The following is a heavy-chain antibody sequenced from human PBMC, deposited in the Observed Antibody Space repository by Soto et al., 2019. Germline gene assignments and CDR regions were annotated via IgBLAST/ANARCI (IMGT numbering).Heavy chain of an antibody. CDR1: GFTFSSYA. D-gene: IGHD3-3*01. J-gene: IGHJ6*02. V-gene: IGHV3-30-3*01. CDR2: ISYDGSNK. CDR3: ARVAIGYVGSGYSYYYYGMDV. Sequence: QVQLVESGGGVVQPGRSLRLSCAASGFTFSSYAMHWVRQAPGKGLEWVAVISYDGSNKYYADSVKGRFTISRDNSKNTLYLQMNSLRAEDTAVYYCARVAIGYVGSGYSYYYYGMDVWGQGTTVTVSS.